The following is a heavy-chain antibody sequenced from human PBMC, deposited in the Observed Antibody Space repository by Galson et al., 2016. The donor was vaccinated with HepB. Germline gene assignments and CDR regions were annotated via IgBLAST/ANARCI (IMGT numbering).Heavy chain of an antibody. V-gene: IGHV3-30*18. CDR1: GFTFSSYG. CDR3: AKGFRSRVMHV. D-gene: IGHD3-3*01. CDR2: ISSEGRHK. Sequence: SLRLSCAASGFTFSSYGMHWVRQAPGKRLEWVAVISSEGRHKYYADSVKGRFAISRDNSKNSLYLQMNSLRAEDTAVYYCAKGFRSRVMHVWGQGTTVTVFS. J-gene: IGHJ6*02.